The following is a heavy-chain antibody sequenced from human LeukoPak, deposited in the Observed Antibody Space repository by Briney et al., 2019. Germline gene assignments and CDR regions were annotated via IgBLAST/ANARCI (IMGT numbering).Heavy chain of an antibody. Sequence: GGSLRLSCAASGFTFSNAWMSWVRQAPGKGLEWVGRIKSKTDGGTTDYAAPVKGRFTIPRDDSKNTLYLQMNSLRAEDTAVYYCAKGDYYDLDYWGQGTLVTVSS. J-gene: IGHJ4*02. CDR2: IKSKTDGGTT. D-gene: IGHD3-22*01. CDR3: AKGDYYDLDY. CDR1: GFTFSNAW. V-gene: IGHV3-15*01.